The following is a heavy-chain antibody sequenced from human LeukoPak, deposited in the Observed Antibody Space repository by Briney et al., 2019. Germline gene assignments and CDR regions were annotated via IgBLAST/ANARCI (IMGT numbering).Heavy chain of an antibody. D-gene: IGHD4-17*01. CDR3: ARAWTVTNDFDY. CDR2: IYYSGST. J-gene: IGHJ4*02. CDR1: GGSISSYY. Sequence: PSETLSLTCTVSGGSISSYYWSWIRQPPGKGLEWIGYIYYSGSTNYSPSLKSRVTISVDTSKNQFSLKLSSVTAADTAVYYCARAWTVTNDFDYWGQGTLVTVSS. V-gene: IGHV4-59*01.